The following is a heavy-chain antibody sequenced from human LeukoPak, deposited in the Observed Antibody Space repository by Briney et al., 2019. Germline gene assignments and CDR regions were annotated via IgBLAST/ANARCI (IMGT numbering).Heavy chain of an antibody. V-gene: IGHV4-59*08. CDR1: GGSISSYY. CDR2: IYYNGST. D-gene: IGHD2-15*01. Sequence: SETLSLTCTVSGGSISSYYWSWIRQPPGKGLEWIGSIYYNGSTNYNPSLKSRVTISVDTSKNQFSLKLSSVTAADTAVHYCARRTTWWSLDYWGQGTLVTVSS. CDR3: ARRTTWWSLDY. J-gene: IGHJ4*02.